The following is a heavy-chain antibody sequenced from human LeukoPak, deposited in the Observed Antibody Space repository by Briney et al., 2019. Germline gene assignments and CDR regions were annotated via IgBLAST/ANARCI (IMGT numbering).Heavy chain of an antibody. V-gene: IGHV3-23*01. Sequence: GGSLRLSCVASGITFSNYAVSWARQAPEKGLDWVSVISGSAHKIRYADSVKGRFTISSENSENIVYLQMNNLRVEDRAVYYCAGRPTGYSSGYIHWGQGTLVTVSS. CDR2: ISGSAHKI. CDR1: GITFSNYA. CDR3: AGRPTGYSSGYIH. J-gene: IGHJ4*02. D-gene: IGHD5-18*01.